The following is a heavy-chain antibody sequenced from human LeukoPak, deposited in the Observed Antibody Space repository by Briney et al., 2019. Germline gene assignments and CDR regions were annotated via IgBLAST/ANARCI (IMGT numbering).Heavy chain of an antibody. Sequence: ASVKVSCKASGYTFTSYGISWVRQAPGQGLEWMGWISAYNGNTNYAQKLQGRVTMTTDTSTSTAYMELRSLRSDDTAVYYCARVDPQGGDTAMASDYWGQGTLVTVSS. D-gene: IGHD5-18*01. V-gene: IGHV1-18*01. CDR1: GYTFTSYG. CDR3: ARVDPQGGDTAMASDY. J-gene: IGHJ4*02. CDR2: ISAYNGNT.